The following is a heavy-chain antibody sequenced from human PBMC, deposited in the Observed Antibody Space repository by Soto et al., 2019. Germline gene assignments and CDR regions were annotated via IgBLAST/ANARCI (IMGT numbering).Heavy chain of an antibody. CDR3: ATMGTPATRIYSFAN. Sequence: QVQLQASGPGLVKPSQALSLTCTVSGGSISSDDYYWSWIRQPPGTGLEWIGFMSYSGSSSYNPSPKSRLTKSVDTSKNPFSLSLNFVTAPDTAVYYCATMGTPATRIYSFANWGQGTLVTVSS. CDR1: GGSISSDDYY. J-gene: IGHJ4*02. CDR2: MSYSGSS. D-gene: IGHD1-7*01. V-gene: IGHV4-30-4*01.